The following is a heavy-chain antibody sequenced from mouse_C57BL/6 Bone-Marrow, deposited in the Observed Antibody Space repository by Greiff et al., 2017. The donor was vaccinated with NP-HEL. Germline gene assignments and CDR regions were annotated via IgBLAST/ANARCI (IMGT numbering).Heavy chain of an antibody. D-gene: IGHD4-1*01. CDR1: GYAFTNYS. CDR3: ARRNWDGFDY. CDR2: INPGSGGT. V-gene: IGHV1-54*01. Sequence: QVQLQQSGAELVRPGTSVKVSCKASGYAFTNYSIEWVKQRPGQGLEWIGVINPGSGGTNYNEKFKGKATLTADKSSSTAYMQLSSLTSEDSAVYFCARRNWDGFDYWGQGTTLTVSS. J-gene: IGHJ2*01.